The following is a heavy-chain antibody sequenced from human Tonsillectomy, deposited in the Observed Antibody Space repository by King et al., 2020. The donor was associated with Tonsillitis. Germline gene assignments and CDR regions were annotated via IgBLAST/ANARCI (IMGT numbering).Heavy chain of an antibody. CDR2: INNSGST. D-gene: IGHD3-3*01. CDR1: GGSFSGYY. V-gene: IGHV4-34*01. Sequence: VQLQQWGAGLLKPSETLSLTCAVYGGSFSGYYWSWIRQLPGKGLEWIGEINNSGSTNYNPSLKGRVTISVDTPKNQFSLKLSSVTAADTAVYYCARGRYDFWSGYFQGYFDLWGRGTLVTVSS. J-gene: IGHJ2*01. CDR3: ARGRYDFWSGYFQGYFDL.